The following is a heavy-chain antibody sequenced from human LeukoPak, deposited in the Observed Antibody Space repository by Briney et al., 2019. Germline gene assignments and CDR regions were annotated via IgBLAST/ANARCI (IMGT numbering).Heavy chain of an antibody. Sequence: SVKVSCKASGGAFSSYAISWVRQAPGQGLEWMGGIIPIFGTANYAQKFQGRVTITADESTSTAYMELSSLRSEDTAVYYCARGGEGATFYFDYWGQGTLVTVSS. J-gene: IGHJ4*02. V-gene: IGHV1-69*13. CDR1: GGAFSSYA. D-gene: IGHD1-26*01. CDR3: ARGGEGATFYFDY. CDR2: IIPIFGTA.